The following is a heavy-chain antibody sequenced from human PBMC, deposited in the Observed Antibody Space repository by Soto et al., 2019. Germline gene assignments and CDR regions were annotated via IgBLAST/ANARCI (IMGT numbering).Heavy chain of an antibody. D-gene: IGHD2-21*01. CDR3: ANIHSTSNSLDY. CDR2: IDAGGGFT. Sequence: GGSLRLSCAVSGYTFSSHAAGWVRQAPGQGLEWVSSIDAGGGFTVYADSVKGRFTISRDNSKNILFLQMNSLRVEDTAVYFCANIHSTSNSLDYWGQGALVTVS. CDR1: GYTFSSHA. J-gene: IGHJ4*02. V-gene: IGHV3-23*01.